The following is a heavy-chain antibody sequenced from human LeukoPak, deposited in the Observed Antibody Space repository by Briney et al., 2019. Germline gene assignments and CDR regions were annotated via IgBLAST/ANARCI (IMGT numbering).Heavy chain of an antibody. J-gene: IGHJ5*02. D-gene: IGHD6-13*01. CDR2: ISWNSGSI. CDR3: AKDRDSSWFRDWFDP. CDR1: AFTFSSYW. V-gene: IGHV3-9*01. Sequence: GGSLRLSCAASAFTFSSYWMHWVRQAPGKGLEWVSGISWNSGSIGYADSVKGRFTISRDNAKNSLYLQMNSLRAEDTALYYCAKDRDSSWFRDWFDPWGQGTLVTVSS.